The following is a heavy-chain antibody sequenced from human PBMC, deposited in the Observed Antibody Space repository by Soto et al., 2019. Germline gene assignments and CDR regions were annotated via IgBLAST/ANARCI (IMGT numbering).Heavy chain of an antibody. V-gene: IGHV3-33*05. CDR2: TSYDGSNN. CDR1: GFTFRSYV. Sequence: QVQLVESGGGVVQPGTSLRLSCVGSGFTFRSYVIHWHRQAPGKGLEWVALTSYDGSNNFYVDSVKGRFTISRDNSRNTLELKMDSLRLEDTSLYYCARWGTTGGLDVWGPGTLVSVSS. CDR3: ARWGTTGGLDV. D-gene: IGHD3-16*01. J-gene: IGHJ4*02.